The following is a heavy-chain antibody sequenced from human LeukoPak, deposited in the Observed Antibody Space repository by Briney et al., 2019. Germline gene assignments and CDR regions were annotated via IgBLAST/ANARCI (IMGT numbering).Heavy chain of an antibody. Sequence: ASVKVSCKASGYTFTGYYMHWVRQAPGQGLEWMGWINPNSGGTNYAQKFQGRVTMTRDTSISTAYMELSRLRSDDTAVYYCARLVAAGGSGSFDPWGQGTLVTVSS. CDR2: INPNSGGT. V-gene: IGHV1-2*02. D-gene: IGHD6-13*01. CDR3: ARLVAAGGSGSFDP. J-gene: IGHJ5*02. CDR1: GYTFTGYY.